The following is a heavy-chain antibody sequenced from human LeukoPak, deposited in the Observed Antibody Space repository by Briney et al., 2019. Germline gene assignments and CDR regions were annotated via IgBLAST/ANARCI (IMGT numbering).Heavy chain of an antibody. J-gene: IGHJ3*02. V-gene: IGHV4-30-2*01. CDR3: ASFGVVIMGAFDI. D-gene: IGHD3-3*01. Sequence: SQTLCLTCTVSGGSISSGGYYWSWIRQPPGKGLEWIGYIYHSGSTYYNPSLKSRVTISVDRSKNQFSLKLSSVTAADTAVYYCASFGVVIMGAFDIWGQGTMVTVSS. CDR2: IYHSGST. CDR1: GGSISSGGYY.